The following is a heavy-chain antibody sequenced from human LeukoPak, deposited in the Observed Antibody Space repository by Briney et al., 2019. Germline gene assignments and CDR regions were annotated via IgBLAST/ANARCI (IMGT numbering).Heavy chain of an antibody. J-gene: IGHJ6*03. CDR2: IIPIFGTA. CDR1: GGTFSSYA. CDR3: ARDGWNGYYYMDV. V-gene: IGHV1-69*05. Sequence: ASVKVSCKASGGTFSSYAISWVRQAPGQGLEWMGGIIPIFGTANYAQKLQGRVTITMAESTSTAYMELRSLGSEDTAVYYCARDGWNGYYYMDVWGKGTTVTVSS. D-gene: IGHD2-8*01.